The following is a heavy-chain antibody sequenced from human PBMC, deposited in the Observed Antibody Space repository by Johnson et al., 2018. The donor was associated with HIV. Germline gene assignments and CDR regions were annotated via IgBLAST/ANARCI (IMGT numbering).Heavy chain of an antibody. D-gene: IGHD6-13*01. V-gene: IGHV3-30*14. CDR1: GFTFSSYA. CDR3: ARGGGSSSWYQADAFDI. J-gene: IGHJ3*02. Sequence: VQVVESGGGLVKPGGSLRLSCAASGFTFSSYAMHWVSQAPGKGLGWVAVISFDGSNKYYADSVKGRFTISRDTSKNTLYLKMSSLRAEDTAVYYCARGGGSSSWYQADAFDIWGQGTMVTVSS. CDR2: ISFDGSNK.